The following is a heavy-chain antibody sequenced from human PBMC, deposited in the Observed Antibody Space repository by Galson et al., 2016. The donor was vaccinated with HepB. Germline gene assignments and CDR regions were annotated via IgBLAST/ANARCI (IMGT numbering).Heavy chain of an antibody. V-gene: IGHV3-23*01. D-gene: IGHD3-22*01. CDR2: ITGNGGTT. CDR3: AKRDYSDSDGYLSLFDR. CDR1: RFTFNTYA. J-gene: IGHJ4*02. Sequence: SLRLSCAASRFTFNTYAMSWVRQAPGKGPEWVSAITGNGGTTYYTDSVKGWFTISRDNSKNTLYLQMNSLRVDDTAVYHCAKRDYSDSDGYLSLFDRWGQGTLVTGSS.